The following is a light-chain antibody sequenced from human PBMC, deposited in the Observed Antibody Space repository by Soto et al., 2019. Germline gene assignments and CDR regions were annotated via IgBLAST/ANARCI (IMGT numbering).Light chain of an antibody. CDR1: QSLLHSHGYNY. J-gene: IGKJ1*01. Sequence: DIVMTQIPVSLPVTPGEPASISCKSSQSLLHSHGYNYMEWYLQKPGQSPQLLIYLGSNRASGVPDRFSGSGSGTDFTLKISRVEAEDVGVYYCMQALQSWTFGQGTKVDIK. V-gene: IGKV2-28*01. CDR3: MQALQSWT. CDR2: LGS.